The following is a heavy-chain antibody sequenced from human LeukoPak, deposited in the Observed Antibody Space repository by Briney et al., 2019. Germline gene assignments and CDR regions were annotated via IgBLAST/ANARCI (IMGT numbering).Heavy chain of an antibody. V-gene: IGHV4-34*01. CDR1: GGSITGYY. Sequence: PSETLSLTCAVYGGSITGYYWSWIRQTPGRGLEWVGEIHYTGATSYNPSLKSRATISTDTSKNQFSLRLSSVTAANTAVYYCARGNILTGYCFDFWGQGALVTVSS. D-gene: IGHD3-9*01. CDR3: ARGNILTGYCFDF. CDR2: IHYTGAT. J-gene: IGHJ4*02.